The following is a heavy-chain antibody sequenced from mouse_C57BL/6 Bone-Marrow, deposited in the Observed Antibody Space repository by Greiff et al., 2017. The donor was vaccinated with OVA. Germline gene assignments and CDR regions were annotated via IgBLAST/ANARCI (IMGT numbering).Heavy chain of an antibody. CDR3: ARDDYYPYYFDY. J-gene: IGHJ2*01. Sequence: EVMLVESGGGLVKPGGSLKLSCAASGFTFSSYTMSWVRQTPEKRLEWVATISCGGGNTYYPDSVKGRFTISRDNAKNTLYLQMSSLRSEDTALYYCARDDYYPYYFDYWGQGTTLTVSS. CDR1: GFTFSSYT. D-gene: IGHD2-3*01. V-gene: IGHV5-9*01. CDR2: ISCGGGNT.